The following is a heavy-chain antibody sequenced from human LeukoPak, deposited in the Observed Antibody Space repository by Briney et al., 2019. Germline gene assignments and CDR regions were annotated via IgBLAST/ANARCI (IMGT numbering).Heavy chain of an antibody. CDR1: GFTFTTSA. J-gene: IGHJ4*02. CDR3: AKDRVAGEYFFDS. D-gene: IGHD6-19*01. Sequence: GGSLRLSCAASGFTFTTSAMTWARQAPGKGLEWVSTISGGATSANYADSVKGRFTISRDNPKDTVYLQMNSLRAEDTAVYYCAKDRVAGEYFFDSWGQGTLVTVSS. V-gene: IGHV3-23*01. CDR2: ISGGATSA.